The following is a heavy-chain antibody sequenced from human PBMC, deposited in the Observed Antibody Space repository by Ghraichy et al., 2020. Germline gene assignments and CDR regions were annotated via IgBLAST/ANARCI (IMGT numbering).Heavy chain of an antibody. D-gene: IGHD3-22*01. Sequence: SETLSLTCAVYGGSFSGYYWSWIRQPPGKGLEWIGEINHSGSTNYNPSLKSRVTISVDTSKNQFSLKLSSVTAADTAVYYCARGLSNYYDSSGYYQKRVYYFDYWGQGTLVTVSS. CDR2: INHSGST. V-gene: IGHV4-34*01. J-gene: IGHJ4*02. CDR1: GGSFSGYY. CDR3: ARGLSNYYDSSGYYQKRVYYFDY.